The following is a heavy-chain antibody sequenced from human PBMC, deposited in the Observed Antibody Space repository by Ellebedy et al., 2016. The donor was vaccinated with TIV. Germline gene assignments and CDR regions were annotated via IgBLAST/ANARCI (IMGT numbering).Heavy chain of an antibody. CDR1: GFTFSSYS. J-gene: IGHJ4*02. CDR2: ISSSSSYI. Sequence: GESLKISCAASGFTFSSYSMNWVRQAPGKGLEWVSSISSSSSYIYYADSVKGRFTISRDNAKNSLYLQMNSLRAEDKAVYYCARDPRGDWGQGTLVTVSS. D-gene: IGHD3-10*01. V-gene: IGHV3-21*01. CDR3: ARDPRGD.